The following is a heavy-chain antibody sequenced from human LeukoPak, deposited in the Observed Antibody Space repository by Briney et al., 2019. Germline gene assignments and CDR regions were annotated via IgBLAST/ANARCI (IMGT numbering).Heavy chain of an antibody. CDR2: IYTSGST. Sequence: SETLSLTCTVSGGSISSYYWSWTRQPAGKGLEWIGRIYTSGSTNYNPSLKSRVTMSVDTSKNQFSLKLSSVTAADTAVYYCARGDYDSSGYYLLDYWGQGTLVTVSS. CDR3: ARGDYDSSGYYLLDY. D-gene: IGHD3-22*01. J-gene: IGHJ4*02. V-gene: IGHV4-4*07. CDR1: GGSISSYY.